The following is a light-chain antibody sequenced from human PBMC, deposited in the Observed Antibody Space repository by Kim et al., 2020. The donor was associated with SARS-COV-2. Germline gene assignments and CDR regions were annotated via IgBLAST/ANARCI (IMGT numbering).Light chain of an antibody. CDR2: AAS. Sequence: DIQMTQSPSSLSASVGDRVTITCRASQSISSYLNWYQQKPGKAPKLLIYAASSLQSGVPSRFSCSGSGTDFTLTISSLQPEDFATYYCQQSYSNPPYTFGQGTKLEI. CDR1: QSISSY. CDR3: QQSYSNPPYT. V-gene: IGKV1-39*01. J-gene: IGKJ2*01.